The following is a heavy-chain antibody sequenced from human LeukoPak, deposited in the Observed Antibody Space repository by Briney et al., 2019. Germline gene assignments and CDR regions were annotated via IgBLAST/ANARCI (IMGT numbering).Heavy chain of an antibody. V-gene: IGHV1-2*06. CDR2: INPNSGGT. CDR1: GYTFTGYY. J-gene: IGHJ4*02. D-gene: IGHD6-19*01. Sequence: ASVTVSCKASGYTFTGYYMHWVRQAPGQGLEWMGRINPNSGGTNYAQKFQGRVTMTRDTSISTAYMELSRLRSDDTAVYYCARSERVAGYFDYWGQGTLVTVSS. CDR3: ARSERVAGYFDY.